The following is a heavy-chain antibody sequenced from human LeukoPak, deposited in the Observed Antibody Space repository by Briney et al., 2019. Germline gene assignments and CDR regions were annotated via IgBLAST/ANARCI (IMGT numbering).Heavy chain of an antibody. Sequence: SETLSLTCTVSGGSISSSTFHWGWIRQPPGKGLEWIGSIYYSGSTYYNPSLKSRVSISVDTSKNQFSLKLSSVTAADTAVYYCTRSGTMVVMRPMYYWGQGTLVTVSS. J-gene: IGHJ4*02. D-gene: IGHD4-23*01. V-gene: IGHV4-39*01. CDR2: IYYSGST. CDR3: TRSGTMVVMRPMYY. CDR1: GGSISSSTFH.